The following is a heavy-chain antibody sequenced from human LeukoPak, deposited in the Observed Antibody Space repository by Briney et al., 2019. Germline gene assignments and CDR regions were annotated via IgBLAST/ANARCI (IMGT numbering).Heavy chain of an antibody. D-gene: IGHD4-17*01. Sequence: GGSLRLSCAASGFTFSSYAMSWVRQAPGKGLEWVSAISGSGGSTYYADSVRGRFTISRDNSKNTLYLQMNSLRAEDTAVYYCAKDLRDNYYYYGMDVWGQGTTVTVSS. J-gene: IGHJ6*02. V-gene: IGHV3-23*01. CDR3: AKDLRDNYYYYGMDV. CDR1: GFTFSSYA. CDR2: ISGSGGST.